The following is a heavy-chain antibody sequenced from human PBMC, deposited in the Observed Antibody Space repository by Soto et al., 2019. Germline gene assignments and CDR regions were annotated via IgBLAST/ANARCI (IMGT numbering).Heavy chain of an antibody. CDR3: ARGRYGAY. CDR2: ISAHNGNT. CDR1: GYAFTTYG. V-gene: IGHV1-18*01. Sequence: QVHLVQSGAEVKKPGASVKVSCKGSGYAFTTYGITWVRQAPGQGLEWMGWISAHNGNTNYAQKLQGRVTVTRDTSTSTAYMELRSLRSDDTAVYYSARGRYGAYWGQGALVTVSS. D-gene: IGHD3-10*01. J-gene: IGHJ4*02.